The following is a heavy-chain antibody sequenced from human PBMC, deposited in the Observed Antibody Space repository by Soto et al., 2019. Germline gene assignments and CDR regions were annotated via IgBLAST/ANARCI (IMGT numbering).Heavy chain of an antibody. CDR3: ARDWNAGNRDEYYYNGLDV. Sequence: QVHLVQSGAEVKRPGTSVKISCKTSGYNFITFYLHWVRQAPGQGLEWMGMINPAGGRTTYAQKFQGRVTMTHDRSTSTVYMELNSLRSEDTAVYYCARDWNAGNRDEYYYNGLDVWGQGTTVTVSS. J-gene: IGHJ6*02. CDR1: GYNFITFY. CDR2: INPAGGRT. V-gene: IGHV1-46*01. D-gene: IGHD1-1*01.